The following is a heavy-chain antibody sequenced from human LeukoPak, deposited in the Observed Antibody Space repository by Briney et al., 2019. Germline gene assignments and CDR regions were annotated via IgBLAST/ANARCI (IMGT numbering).Heavy chain of an antibody. J-gene: IGHJ6*02. D-gene: IGHD6-13*01. CDR2: ISSTSDYI. CDR3: GGEFSSSPASMDV. CDR1: GFAFRDCS. Sequence: GGSLRLSCAASGFAFRDCSMNWVRQAPGKGLEWVSFISSTSDYIYYADSVKGRFTISRDNAKKSLYLQVNGLREEDTAVYYCGGEFSSSPASMDVWGQGTTVTVSS. V-gene: IGHV3-21*01.